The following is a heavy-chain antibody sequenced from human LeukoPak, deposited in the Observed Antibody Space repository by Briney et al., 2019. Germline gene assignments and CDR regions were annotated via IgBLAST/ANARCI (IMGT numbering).Heavy chain of an antibody. CDR1: GFTFSGYG. CDR3: ASTSGWYEPIDY. J-gene: IGHJ4*02. CDR2: IWYDGSNK. V-gene: IGHV3-33*01. D-gene: IGHD6-19*01. Sequence: GRSLRLSCAASGFTFSGYGMHWVRQAPGKGLEWVAVIWYDGSNKYYADSVKGRFTISRDNSKNTLYLQMNSLRAEDTAVYYCASTSGWYEPIDYWGQGTLVTVSS.